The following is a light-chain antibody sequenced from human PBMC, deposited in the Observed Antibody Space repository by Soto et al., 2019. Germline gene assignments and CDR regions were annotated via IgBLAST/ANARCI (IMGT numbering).Light chain of an antibody. CDR2: WAS. J-gene: IGKJ4*01. CDR3: QQYYSTPLT. V-gene: IGKV4-1*01. Sequence: IVMTQSPDALDLLLGDSATIHCKSSQSVLYSSNNTNYLAWYQQKPGQPPTLLIYWASTRESGVPDRFSGSGSGTDFTLTISSLQAEDVAVYYCQQYYSTPLTFGGGTKVDIK. CDR1: QSVLYSSNNTNY.